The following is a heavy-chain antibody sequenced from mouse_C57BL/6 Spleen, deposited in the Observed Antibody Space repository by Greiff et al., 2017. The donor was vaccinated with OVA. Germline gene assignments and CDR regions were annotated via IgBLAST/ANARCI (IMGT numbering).Heavy chain of an antibody. J-gene: IGHJ1*03. Sequence: VQLQQSGAELARPGASVKLSCKASGYTFTSYGISWVKQRTGQGLEWIGEIYPRSGNTYYNEKFKGKATLTADKSSSTAYMELRSLTSEDSAVYFCARDYGNSYWYFDVWGTGTTVTVSS. CDR2: IYPRSGNT. CDR1: GYTFTSYG. CDR3: ARDYGNSYWYFDV. V-gene: IGHV1-81*01. D-gene: IGHD2-1*01.